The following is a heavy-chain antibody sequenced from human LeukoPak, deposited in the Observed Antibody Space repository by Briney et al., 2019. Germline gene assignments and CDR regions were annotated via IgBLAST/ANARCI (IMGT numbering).Heavy chain of an antibody. CDR3: ARDLHYYDSSGPIGY. CDR1: GYTFTGYY. CDR2: INPNSGGT. V-gene: IGHV1-2*02. D-gene: IGHD3-22*01. J-gene: IGHJ4*02. Sequence: ASVKVSCKASGYTFTGYYMHWVRQAPGQGLEWMGWINPNSGGTNYAQKFQGRVTVTRDTSISTAYMELSRLRSDDTAVYYCARDLHYYDSSGPIGYWGQGTLVTVSS.